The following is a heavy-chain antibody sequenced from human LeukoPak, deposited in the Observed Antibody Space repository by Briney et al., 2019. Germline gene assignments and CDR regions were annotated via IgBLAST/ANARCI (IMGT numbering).Heavy chain of an antibody. J-gene: IGHJ5*01. V-gene: IGHV3-7*04. CDR2: INQDGSAK. D-gene: IGHD4/OR15-4a*01. CDR3: ARWCGQDYFDF. CDR1: GFSFGSYW. Sequence: GGSLRLSCAASGFSFGSYWMTWVRQAPGKGLEWVANINQDGSAKYYVDSVKGRFTISRDKAKNSLDLQMNSLRAENTAVYYCARWCGQDYFDFWGQGTQVTVSS.